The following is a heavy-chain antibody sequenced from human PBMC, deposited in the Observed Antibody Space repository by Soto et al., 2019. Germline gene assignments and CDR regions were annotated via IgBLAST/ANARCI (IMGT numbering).Heavy chain of an antibody. J-gene: IGHJ5*02. D-gene: IGHD6-19*01. CDR1: GFTFSSYA. CDR2: ISGSGGST. V-gene: IGHV3-23*01. CDR3: VGSSLTPNWFDP. Sequence: VGSLRLSCAASGFTFSSYAMSWVRQAPGKGLEWVSAISGSGGSTYYADSVKGRFTISRDNSKNTLYLQMNSLRAEDTAVYYCVGSSLTPNWFDPWGQGTLVTVSS.